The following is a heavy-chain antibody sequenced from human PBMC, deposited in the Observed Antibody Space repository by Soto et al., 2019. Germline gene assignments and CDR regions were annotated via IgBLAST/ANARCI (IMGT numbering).Heavy chain of an antibody. V-gene: IGHV1-18*01. D-gene: IGHD4-17*01. CDR2: ISAYNGNT. CDR1: GYTFTSYG. CDR3: TVTTMTPYYFAY. J-gene: IGHJ4*02. Sequence: ASVKVSCKASGYTFTSYGISWVRQAPGQGLEWMGWISAYNGNTNYAQKLQGRVTMTTDTSTSTAYMELRSLRSDDTAVYYCTVTTMTPYYFAYWGQGTLVTVS.